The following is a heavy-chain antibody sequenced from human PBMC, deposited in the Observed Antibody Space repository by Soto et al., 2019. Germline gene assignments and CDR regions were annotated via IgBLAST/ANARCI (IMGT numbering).Heavy chain of an antibody. D-gene: IGHD1-26*01. J-gene: IGHJ6*02. CDR1: GGSISASSYY. Sequence: SETLSLTCTVSGGSISASSYYWSWIRQPPGKGLEWIGHIFYSGSTNYNPSLKSRVTISVDKSKNQFSLKLSSVTAADTAVYYCARVSGSYYYGMDVWGQGTTVTVSS. CDR2: IFYSGST. V-gene: IGHV4-61*05. CDR3: ARVSGSYYYGMDV.